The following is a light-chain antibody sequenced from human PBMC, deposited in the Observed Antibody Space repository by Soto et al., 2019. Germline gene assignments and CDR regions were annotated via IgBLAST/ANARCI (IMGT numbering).Light chain of an antibody. J-gene: IGKJ1*01. Sequence: EILMTQSPSTLSVSPGERATISCKASRSVRSNLAWYQQKPGKAPRLLISGASTRATGITDRFSGSGSGTEFTLTINSLQSEDFAVYYCQQYNYWPGTFGQGTKVEIK. V-gene: IGKV3-15*01. CDR3: QQYNYWPGT. CDR2: GAS. CDR1: RSVRSN.